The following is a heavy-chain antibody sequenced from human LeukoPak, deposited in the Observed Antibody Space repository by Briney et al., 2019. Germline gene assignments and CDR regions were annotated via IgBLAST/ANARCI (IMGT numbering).Heavy chain of an antibody. V-gene: IGHV4-59*01. D-gene: IGHD3-22*01. J-gene: IGHJ5*01. CDR2: IYYSGST. Sequence: SETLSLTCTVSGGSISNYYWSWIRQPPGKGLEWIGYIYYSGSTNYNPSLNSRVTISVDTSKNQFSLKLSSVTAADTAVYYCARSWHDSIWFDSWGQGTQVTVSS. CDR3: ARSWHDSIWFDS. CDR1: GGSISNYY.